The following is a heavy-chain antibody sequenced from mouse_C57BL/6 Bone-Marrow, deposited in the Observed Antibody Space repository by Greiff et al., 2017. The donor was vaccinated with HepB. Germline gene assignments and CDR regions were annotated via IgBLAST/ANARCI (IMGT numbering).Heavy chain of an antibody. CDR1: GYSFTGYY. Sequence: DVQLVESGPELVKPGASVKISCKASGYSFTGYYMNWVKQSPEKSLEWIGEINPSTGGTTYNQKFKAKATLTVDKSSSTAYMQLKSLTSEDSAVYYCARRGGSSRSWFAYWGQGTLVTVSA. D-gene: IGHD1-1*01. CDR2: INPSTGGT. J-gene: IGHJ3*01. CDR3: ARRGGSSRSWFAY. V-gene: IGHV1-42*01.